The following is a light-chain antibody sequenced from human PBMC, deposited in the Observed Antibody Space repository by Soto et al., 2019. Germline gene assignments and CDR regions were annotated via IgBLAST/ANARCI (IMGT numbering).Light chain of an antibody. CDR2: DAS. J-gene: IGKJ2*01. Sequence: DIQMTQSPSTLSASVGDRVTITCRASQSISSWLAWYQQKPGKAPKPLIYDASSLESGVPSRFSGSGSGTEFTLTISSLQPDDFAPYYCQQYNSYPYTFGQGTKLAIK. CDR1: QSISSW. CDR3: QQYNSYPYT. V-gene: IGKV1-5*01.